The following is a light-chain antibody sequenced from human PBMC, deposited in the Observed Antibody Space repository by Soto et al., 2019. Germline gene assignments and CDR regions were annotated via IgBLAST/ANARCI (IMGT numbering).Light chain of an antibody. CDR2: EVS. V-gene: IGLV2-8*01. CDR1: SSDVGGYNY. CDR3: NSCSDGSKRV. Sequence: QSALTQPPSASGSPGQSVTISCTGTSSDVGGYNYVSWYQHHPGKAPRLMIYEVSKRPSGVADRFSGSKSANTDSLTVSVLQAQDEDDYDCNSCSDGSKRVFGGGTKLTVL. J-gene: IGLJ3*02.